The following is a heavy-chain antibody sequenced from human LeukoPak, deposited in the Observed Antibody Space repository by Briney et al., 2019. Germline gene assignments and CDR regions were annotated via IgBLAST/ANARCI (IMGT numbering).Heavy chain of an antibody. Sequence: ASVKVSCKASGGTFISYAISWVRQAPGQGREWMGRIIPIFGIANYAQKFQGRVTITADKSTSTAYMELSSLRSEDTAVYYCARGDYYEGAFDIWGQGTMVTVSS. CDR2: IIPIFGIA. D-gene: IGHD3-22*01. J-gene: IGHJ3*02. CDR1: GGTFISYA. CDR3: ARGDYYEGAFDI. V-gene: IGHV1-69*04.